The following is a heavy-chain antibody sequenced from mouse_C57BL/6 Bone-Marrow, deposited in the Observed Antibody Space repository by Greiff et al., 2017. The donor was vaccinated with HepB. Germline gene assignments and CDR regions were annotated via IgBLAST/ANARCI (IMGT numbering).Heavy chain of an antibody. CDR3: ARSGNFYWYFDV. CDR2: IYPGGGYT. V-gene: IGHV1-63*01. CDR1: GYTFTNYW. J-gene: IGHJ1*03. D-gene: IGHD2-1*01. Sequence: VKLVESGAELVRPGTSVKMSCKASGYTFTNYWIGWAKQRPGHGLEWIGDIYPGGGYTNYNEKFKGKATLTADKSSSTAYMQFSSLTSEDSAIYYCARSGNFYWYFDVWGTGTTVTVSS.